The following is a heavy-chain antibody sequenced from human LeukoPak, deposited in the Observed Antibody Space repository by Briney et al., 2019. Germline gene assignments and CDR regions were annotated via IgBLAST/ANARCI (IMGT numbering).Heavy chain of an antibody. V-gene: IGHV1-46*01. CDR1: GYTFTSYY. D-gene: IGHD4-17*01. CDR2: INPSGGST. CDR3: ARKGTPVTTRAIYYYYGMDV. J-gene: IGHJ6*02. Sequence: ASVKVSCKASGYTFTSYYMHWVRQAPGQGLGWMGIINPSGGSTSYAQKFQGRVTMTRDTSTSTVYMELSSLRSEDTAVYYCARKGTPVTTRAIYYYYGMDVWGQGTTVTVSS.